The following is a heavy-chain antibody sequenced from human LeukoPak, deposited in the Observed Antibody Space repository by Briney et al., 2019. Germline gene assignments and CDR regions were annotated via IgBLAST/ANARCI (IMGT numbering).Heavy chain of an antibody. CDR2: INHSGGT. Sequence: PSETLSLTCAVYGESFSGYYWTWIRQPPGKGLEWIGQINHSGGTNYNPSLKSRVTISVATSKNQFSLNLNSVTAADTAVYYCARRGSTGTTTVDYWGQGTLVTVSS. V-gene: IGHV4-34*01. CDR1: GESFSGYY. J-gene: IGHJ4*02. D-gene: IGHD1-1*01. CDR3: ARRGSTGTTTVDY.